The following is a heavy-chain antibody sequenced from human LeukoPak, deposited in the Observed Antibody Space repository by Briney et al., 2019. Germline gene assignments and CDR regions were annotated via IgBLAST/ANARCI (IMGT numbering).Heavy chain of an antibody. CDR1: GFTFSSYW. J-gene: IGHJ4*02. D-gene: IGHD5-12*01. CDR2: IKQDGSEK. V-gene: IGHV3-7*01. CDR3: ARMMGIVATTFDY. Sequence: GGSLRLSCAASGFTFSSYWMSWVRQAPGKGLEWVANIKQDGSEKYYVDSVKGRFTISRDNAKNSLYLQMNSLRAEDTAVYYCARMMGIVATTFDYWGQGTLVTVSS.